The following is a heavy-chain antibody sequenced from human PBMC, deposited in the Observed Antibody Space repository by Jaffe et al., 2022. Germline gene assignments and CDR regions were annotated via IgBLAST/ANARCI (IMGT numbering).Heavy chain of an antibody. CDR3: ARPTVWDFWSLPEGRHDAFDI. J-gene: IGHJ3*02. CDR1: GGSISSSSYY. CDR2: IYYSGST. V-gene: IGHV4-39*01. Sequence: QLQLQESGPGLVKPSETLSLTCTVSGGSISSSSYYWGWIRQPPGKGLEWIGSIYYSGSTYYNPSLKSRVTISVDTSKNQFSLKLSSVTAADTAVYYCARPTVWDFWSLPEGRHDAFDIWGQGTMVTVSS. D-gene: IGHD3-3*01.